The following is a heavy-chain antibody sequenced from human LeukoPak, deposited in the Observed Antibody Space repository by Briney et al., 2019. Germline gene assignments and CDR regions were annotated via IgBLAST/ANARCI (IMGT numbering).Heavy chain of an antibody. CDR3: ARGYPRSGFDY. CDR2: INHSGST. CDR1: GGSFSGYY. Sequence: SETLSLTCAVYGGSFSGYYWSWIRQPPGKGLEWIGEINHSGSTNYNPSLKSRVTISVDTSKNQFSLKLSSVTAADTAVYYCARGYPRSGFDYWGQGTLVTVSS. D-gene: IGHD3-10*01. J-gene: IGHJ4*02. V-gene: IGHV4-34*01.